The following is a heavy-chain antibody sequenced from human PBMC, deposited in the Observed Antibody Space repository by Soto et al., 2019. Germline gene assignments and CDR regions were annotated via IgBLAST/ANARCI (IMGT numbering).Heavy chain of an antibody. CDR2: IYHSGST. CDR3: ARTDSIAAAGP. V-gene: IGHV4-30-2*01. J-gene: IGHJ4*02. D-gene: IGHD6-13*01. CDR1: GGSISSGGYS. Sequence: PSETLSLTCAVSGGSISSGGYSWSWIRQPPGKGLEWIGYIYHSGSTYYNPSLKSRVTISVDRSKNQFSLKLSSVTAADTAVYYCARTDSIAAAGPWGQGTLVTVSS.